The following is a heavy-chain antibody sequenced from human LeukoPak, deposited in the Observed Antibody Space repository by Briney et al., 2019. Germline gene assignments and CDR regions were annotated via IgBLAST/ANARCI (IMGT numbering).Heavy chain of an antibody. CDR2: ISYDGSNK. V-gene: IGHV3-30*18. J-gene: IGHJ5*02. D-gene: IGHD2-15*01. CDR1: GFTFSSYG. Sequence: GGSLRLSCAASGFTFSSYGMHWVRQAPGKGLEWVAVISYDGSNKYYADSVKGRFTISRDNSKNTLYLQMNSLGAEDTAVYYCAKGAAATVYSAFDPWGQGTLVTVSS. CDR3: AKGAAATVYSAFDP.